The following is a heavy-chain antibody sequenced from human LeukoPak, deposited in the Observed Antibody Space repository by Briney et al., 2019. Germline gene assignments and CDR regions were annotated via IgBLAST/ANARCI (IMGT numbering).Heavy chain of an antibody. CDR1: GYSFTSYW. J-gene: IGHJ6*02. D-gene: IGHD2-15*01. CDR2: IYPGDSDT. CDR3: ARSPYCSGGSCPWNYYYGMDV. Sequence: GESLKISCKGSGYSFTSYWVGRVGHMPGKGLGWMGIIYPGDSDTRYSPSFQGQVTISADKSISTAYLQWSSLKASDTAMYYCARSPYCSGGSCPWNYYYGMDVWGQGTTVTVSS. V-gene: IGHV5-51*01.